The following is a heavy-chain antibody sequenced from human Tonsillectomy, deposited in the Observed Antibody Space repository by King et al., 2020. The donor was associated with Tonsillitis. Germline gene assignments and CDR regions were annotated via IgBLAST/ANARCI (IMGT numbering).Heavy chain of an antibody. Sequence: VQLVETGGGLIQPGGSLRLSCAASGFTVSDNFINWVRQAPGKGLEWVAVIFIEGTTYYSDSVKGRFTTFRESSRNPLYLQMNSLRVDDTAVYYCARGTGLGYSRNWGQGTLVTVSS. J-gene: IGHJ4*02. CDR1: GFTVSDNF. D-gene: IGHD2-2*02. CDR2: IFIEGTT. CDR3: ARGTGLGYSRN. V-gene: IGHV3-53*02.